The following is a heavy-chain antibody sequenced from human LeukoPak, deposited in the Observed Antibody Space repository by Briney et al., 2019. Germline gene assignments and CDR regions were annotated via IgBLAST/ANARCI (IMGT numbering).Heavy chain of an antibody. J-gene: IGHJ4*02. V-gene: IGHV4-4*07. D-gene: IGHD4-23*01. CDR3: TSAGDYGGRAGDY. CDR1: GGSISSYY. Sequence: SETLSLTCTVSGGSISSYYWSWNRQPVGKGLEWIGRIYTSGSTNYNPSLKSRVTMSVDTSKNQFSLKLSSVTAADTAVYYCTSAGDYGGRAGDYWGQGTLVTVSS. CDR2: IYTSGST.